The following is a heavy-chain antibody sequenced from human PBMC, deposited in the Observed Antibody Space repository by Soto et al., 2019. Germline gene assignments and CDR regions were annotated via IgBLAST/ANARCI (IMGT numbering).Heavy chain of an antibody. J-gene: IGHJ6*02. CDR3: ATYYGAYYYGMDV. CDR2: ISGSGGST. CDR1: GFTFSSYA. V-gene: IGHV3-23*01. D-gene: IGHD4-17*01. Sequence: EVQLLESGGGLVQPGGSLRLSCAASGFTFSSYAMSWVRQAPGKGLEWVSAISGSGGSTYYADSVKGRFTISRDNSKNTLYLQMNSLTAEDTAVYYCATYYGAYYYGMDVWGQGTTVTVSS.